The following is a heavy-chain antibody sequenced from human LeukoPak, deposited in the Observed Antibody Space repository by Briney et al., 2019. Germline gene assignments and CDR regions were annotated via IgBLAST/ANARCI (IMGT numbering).Heavy chain of an antibody. CDR3: ARALLVGATFNY. D-gene: IGHD1-26*01. J-gene: IGHJ4*02. CDR1: GFTFSSYS. V-gene: IGHV3-21*01. Sequence: KSGGSLRLSCAASGFTFSSYSMNWVRQAPGKGLEWVSSISSSSSYIYYADSVKGRFTISRDNAKNSLYLQMNSLRAEDTAVYYCARALLVGATFNYWGQGTLVTVSS. CDR2: ISSSSSYI.